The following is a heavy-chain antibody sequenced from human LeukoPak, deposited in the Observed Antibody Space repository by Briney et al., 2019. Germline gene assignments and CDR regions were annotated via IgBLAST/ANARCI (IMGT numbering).Heavy chain of an antibody. D-gene: IGHD6-13*01. J-gene: IGHJ3*02. CDR2: INPNSGGT. Sequence: ASVKVSCKASGYTFTGYYIHWVRQAPGQGLEWMGWINPNSGGTNYAQKFQGRVTMTRDTSTSTVYMELSSLRSEDTAVYYCARDEAYSSSHDAFDIWGQGTMVTVSS. CDR3: ARDEAYSSSHDAFDI. CDR1: GYTFTGYY. V-gene: IGHV1-2*02.